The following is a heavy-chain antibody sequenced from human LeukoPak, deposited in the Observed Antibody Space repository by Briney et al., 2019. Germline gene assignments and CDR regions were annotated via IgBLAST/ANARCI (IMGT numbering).Heavy chain of an antibody. CDR1: GFTFSSYS. J-gene: IGHJ4*02. CDR2: ISSSSYI. CDR3: ARGDTAMGYGGYYFDY. D-gene: IGHD5-18*01. V-gene: IGHV3-21*01. Sequence: GGSLRLSCAASGFTFSSYSMNWVRQAPGKGLEWVSSISSSSYIYYADSVKGRFTISRDNAKNSLYLHMNSLRAEDTAVYYCARGDTAMGYGGYYFDYWGQGTLVTVSS.